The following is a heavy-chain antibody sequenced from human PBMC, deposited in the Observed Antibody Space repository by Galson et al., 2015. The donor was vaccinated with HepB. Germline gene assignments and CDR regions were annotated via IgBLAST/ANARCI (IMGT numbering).Heavy chain of an antibody. CDR3: ARVGSSGYQRDAFDI. Sequence: SLRLSCAASGFTFSSYGMHWVRQAPGKGLEWVAVIWYDGSNKYYADSVKGRFTISRDNSKNTLYLQMNSLRAEDTAVYYCARVGSSGYQRDAFDIWGQGTMVTVSS. V-gene: IGHV3-33*01. J-gene: IGHJ3*02. D-gene: IGHD3-22*01. CDR2: IWYDGSNK. CDR1: GFTFSSYG.